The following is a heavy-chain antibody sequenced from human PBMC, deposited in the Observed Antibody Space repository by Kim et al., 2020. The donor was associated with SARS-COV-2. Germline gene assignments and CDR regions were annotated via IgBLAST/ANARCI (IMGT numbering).Heavy chain of an antibody. CDR2: ISYEGSIK. D-gene: IGHD3-3*01. Sequence: GGSLRLSCGASGFTFNNYAMHWVRQAPGKGLEWVAVISYEGSIKYYADSVKGYFTVSRDWPNNTLYLQTRSLRPEDTALDYCAKSSAFFWLGEGLSTFD. CDR1: GFTFNNYA. J-gene: IGHJ3*01. CDR3: AKSSAFFWLGEGLSTFD. V-gene: IGHV3-30*18.